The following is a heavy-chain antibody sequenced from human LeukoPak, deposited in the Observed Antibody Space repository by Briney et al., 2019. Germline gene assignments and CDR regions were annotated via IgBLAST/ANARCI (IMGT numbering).Heavy chain of an antibody. CDR2: ISSSGSTI. Sequence: GGSLRLSCAASGFTFSSYEMNWVRQAPGKGLEWVSYISSSGSTIYYADSEKGRFTISRDNAKNSLYLQMNSLRAEDTAVYYCASMPDYGSGSYYSYWGQGTLVTVSS. CDR1: GFTFSSYE. J-gene: IGHJ4*02. CDR3: ASMPDYGSGSYYSY. D-gene: IGHD3-10*01. V-gene: IGHV3-48*03.